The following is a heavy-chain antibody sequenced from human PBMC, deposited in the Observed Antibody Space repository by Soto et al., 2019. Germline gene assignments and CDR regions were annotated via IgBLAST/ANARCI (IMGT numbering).Heavy chain of an antibody. CDR3: AKDYSTVATDPLSVVLFDY. CDR1: GFTFSSYA. V-gene: IGHV3-23*01. J-gene: IGHJ4*02. Sequence: EVQLLESGGGLVQPGGSLRLSCASSGFTFSSYAMSWVRQAPGKGLEWVSIITSDGRTYYAASVKGRFTISRDNSKNTVYLQMNSLGAEDTAVYYCAKDYSTVATDPLSVVLFDYWGQGALVTVSS. D-gene: IGHD4-17*01. CDR2: IITSDGRT.